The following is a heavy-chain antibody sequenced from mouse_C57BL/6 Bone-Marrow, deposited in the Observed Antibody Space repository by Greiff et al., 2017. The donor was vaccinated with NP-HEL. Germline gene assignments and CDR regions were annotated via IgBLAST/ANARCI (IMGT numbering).Heavy chain of an antibody. CDR2: IYPRSGNT. D-gene: IGHD2-4*01. Sequence: QVQLQQSGPVLVKPGASVKMSCKASGYTFTSYGISWVKQRTGQGLEWIGEIYPRSGNTYYNEKFKGKATLTADKSSSTAYMELRSLTSEDSAVYFCARKGDYPGDYWGQGTSVTVSS. V-gene: IGHV1-81*01. CDR1: GYTFTSYG. CDR3: ARKGDYPGDY. J-gene: IGHJ4*01.